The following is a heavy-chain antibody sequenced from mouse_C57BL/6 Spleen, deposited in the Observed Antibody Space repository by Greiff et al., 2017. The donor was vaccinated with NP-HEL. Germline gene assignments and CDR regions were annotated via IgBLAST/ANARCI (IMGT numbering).Heavy chain of an antibody. V-gene: IGHV1-15*01. J-gene: IGHJ3*01. Sequence: QVQLQQSGAELVRPGASVTLSCKASGYTFTDYEMHWVKQTPVHGLEWIGAIDPETGGTAYNQKFKGKAILTADKSSSTAYMELRSLTSEDSAVYYCTRTVIYYDYGGFAYWGQGTLVTVSA. CDR2: IDPETGGT. D-gene: IGHD2-4*01. CDR1: GYTFTDYE. CDR3: TRTVIYYDYGGFAY.